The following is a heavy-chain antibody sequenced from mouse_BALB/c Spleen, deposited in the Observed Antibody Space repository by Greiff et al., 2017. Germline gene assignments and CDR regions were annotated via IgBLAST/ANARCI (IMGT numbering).Heavy chain of an antibody. Sequence: EVMLVESGGGLVQPGGSLKLSCAASGFTFSSYTMSWVRQTPEKRLEWVAYISNGGGSTYYPDTVKGRFTISRDNAKNTLYLQMSSLKSEDTAMYYCARRGTYDTFAYWGQGTLVTVSA. J-gene: IGHJ3*01. CDR3: ARRGTYDTFAY. D-gene: IGHD2-3*01. CDR2: ISNGGGST. CDR1: GFTFSSYT. V-gene: IGHV5-12-2*01.